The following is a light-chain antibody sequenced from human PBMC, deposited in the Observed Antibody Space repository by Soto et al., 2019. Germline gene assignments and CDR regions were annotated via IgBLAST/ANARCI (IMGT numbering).Light chain of an antibody. J-gene: IGKJ4*01. CDR1: QGISHY. Sequence: DIQLTQSTSSLSASVGDEVTITCRASQGISHYLTWYQQKPGRAPTLLIYGVSTLQSGVPSRFSGGGSGTDFTLTSSNLQLEDFATYYCQQSYDAQFTFGGGTRVEIK. V-gene: IGKV1-39*01. CDR2: GVS. CDR3: QQSYDAQFT.